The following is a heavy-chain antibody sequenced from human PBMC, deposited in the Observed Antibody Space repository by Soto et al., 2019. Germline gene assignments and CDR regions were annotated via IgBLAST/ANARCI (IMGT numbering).Heavy chain of an antibody. CDR3: ARDLSVYGSGYYFDY. CDR2: IWYDGSNK. V-gene: IGHV3-33*01. Sequence: PVGSLRLSCAASGFTFSSYGMHWVRQAPGKGLEWVAVIWYDGSNKYYADSVKGRFTISRDNSKNTLYLQMSSLRAEDTAVYYCARDLSVYGSGYYFDYWGQGTLVTVSS. D-gene: IGHD3-10*01. CDR1: GFTFSSYG. J-gene: IGHJ4*02.